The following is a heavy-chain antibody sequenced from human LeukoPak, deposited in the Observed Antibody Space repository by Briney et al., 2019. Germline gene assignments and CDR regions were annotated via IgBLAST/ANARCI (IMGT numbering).Heavy chain of an antibody. D-gene: IGHD6-19*01. J-gene: IGHJ4*02. CDR2: IYYSGST. Sequence: GSGPTLVKPSETLSLTCTVSGGSISRYYWSWIRQPPGKGLEWIGYIYYSGSTNYNPSLKSRVTISVDTSKNQFSLQLSSVTAADPAVYYCARGPVAGNFDYWGQGTMVTVSS. CDR1: GGSISRYY. CDR3: ARGPVAGNFDY. V-gene: IGHV4-59*01.